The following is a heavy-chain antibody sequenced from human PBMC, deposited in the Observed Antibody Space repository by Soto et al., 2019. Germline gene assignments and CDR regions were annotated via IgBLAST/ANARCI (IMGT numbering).Heavy chain of an antibody. J-gene: IGHJ3*02. V-gene: IGHV4-59*01. D-gene: IGHD5-12*01. CDR3: ARRNSGYGYDAFDI. CDR2: IYYTGST. Sequence: SETLSLTCTVSGDSISSFYWSWIRQSPGKGLEWIGYIYYTGSTYDNPSLKSRVTISIDTSKNQFSLKLSSVTAADTAVYYCARRNSGYGYDAFDIWGQGTMVT. CDR1: GDSISSFY.